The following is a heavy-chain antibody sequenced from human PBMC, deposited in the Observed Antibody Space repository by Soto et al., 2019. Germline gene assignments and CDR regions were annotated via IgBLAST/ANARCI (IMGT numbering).Heavy chain of an antibody. Sequence: SETLSLTCTVSGGSISSYYWSWIRQPPGKGLEWIGYIYYSGSTNYNPSLKSRVTISVDTSKNQFSLKLSSVTAADTAVYYCARGMDHYYYYMDVWGKGTTVTVS. CDR1: GGSISSYY. CDR2: IYYSGST. J-gene: IGHJ6*03. CDR3: ARGMDHYYYYMDV. V-gene: IGHV4-59*01.